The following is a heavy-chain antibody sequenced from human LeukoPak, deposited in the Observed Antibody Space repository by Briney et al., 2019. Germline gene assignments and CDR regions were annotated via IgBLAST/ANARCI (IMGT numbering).Heavy chain of an antibody. CDR1: GFTVSSNY. D-gene: IGHD4-17*01. J-gene: IGHJ4*02. Sequence: GGSLRLSCAASGFTVSSNYINWVRQAPGKGLEWVSLIYGSTSADYADSVKGRVTISRDTSMNTVYLQMNSLRAEDTAVYYCARLNFGDDYWGQGTLVTVSS. CDR2: IYGSTSA. V-gene: IGHV3-66*01. CDR3: ARLNFGDDY.